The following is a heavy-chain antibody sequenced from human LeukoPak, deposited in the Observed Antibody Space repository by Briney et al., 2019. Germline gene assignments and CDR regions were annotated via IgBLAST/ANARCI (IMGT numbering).Heavy chain of an antibody. D-gene: IGHD6-19*01. CDR3: ARASSGWDPFDY. CDR2: IYNSGTT. V-gene: IGHV4-61*03. J-gene: IGHJ4*02. Sequence: SETLSLTCTVSGGSISSSTYYWNWIRQYPGKGLEWIGYIYNSGTTYYNPSLKSRVTISVDTSKNHFSLKLSSVTAADTAVYYCARASSGWDPFDYWGQGTLVTVSS. CDR1: GGSISSSTYY.